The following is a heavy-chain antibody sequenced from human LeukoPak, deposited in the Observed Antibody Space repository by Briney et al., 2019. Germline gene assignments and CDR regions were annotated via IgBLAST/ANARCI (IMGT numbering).Heavy chain of an antibody. D-gene: IGHD2-15*01. J-gene: IGHJ4*02. V-gene: IGHV4-59*01. Sequence: SETLSLTCTVSGGSISSYYWSWIRQPRGKGLEWIGYIYYSGSTNYNPSLKSRVTISVDTSKNQFSLKLSSVTAADTAVYYCARTKRGGHSDFDYWGQGTLVTVSS. CDR2: IYYSGST. CDR1: GGSISSYY. CDR3: ARTKRGGHSDFDY.